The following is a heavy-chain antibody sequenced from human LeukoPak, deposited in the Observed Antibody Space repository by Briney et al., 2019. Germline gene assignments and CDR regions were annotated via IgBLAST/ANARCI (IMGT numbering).Heavy chain of an antibody. D-gene: IGHD4-23*01. CDR2: IYYSGST. CDR3: ARGDYGGHWYFDL. CDR1: GGSISSYY. V-gene: IGHV4-59*01. Sequence: KASETLSLTCTVAGGSISSYYWSWIRQPPGKGLEWIGYIYYSGSTNYNPSLKSRVTISVDTSKNQFSLKLSSVTAADTAVYYCARGDYGGHWYFDLWGRGTLVTVSS. J-gene: IGHJ2*01.